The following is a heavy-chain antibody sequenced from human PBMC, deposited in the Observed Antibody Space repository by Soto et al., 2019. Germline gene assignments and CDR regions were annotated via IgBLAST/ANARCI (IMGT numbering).Heavy chain of an antibody. CDR2: IYSGGST. V-gene: IGHV3-53*01. D-gene: IGHD2-15*01. CDR1: GFTVSSNY. J-gene: IGHJ4*02. Sequence: PGGSLRLSCAASGFTVSSNYMSWVRQAPGKGLEWVSVIYSGGSTYYADSVKGRFTISRDNSKNTLYLQMNSLRAEDTAVYYCARGYCSGGSCYPKYYFDYWGQGTLVTVSS. CDR3: ARGYCSGGSCYPKYYFDY.